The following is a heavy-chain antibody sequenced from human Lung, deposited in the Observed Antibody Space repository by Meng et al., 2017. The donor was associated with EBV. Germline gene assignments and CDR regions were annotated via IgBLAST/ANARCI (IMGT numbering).Heavy chain of an antibody. CDR1: GGSISSSNW. CDR2: IYHSGST. D-gene: IGHD1-14*01. CDR3: ARDPTGGEDHQRV. J-gene: IGHJ4*02. Sequence: VPLQESGPGLVKPSGTLSLTCAVSGGSISSSNWWSWVRQPPGKGLEWIGEIYHSGSTNYNPSLKSRVTISVDKSKNQFSLKLNSMTAADTAVYYCARDPTGGEDHQRVWGQGTLVTVSS. V-gene: IGHV4-4*02.